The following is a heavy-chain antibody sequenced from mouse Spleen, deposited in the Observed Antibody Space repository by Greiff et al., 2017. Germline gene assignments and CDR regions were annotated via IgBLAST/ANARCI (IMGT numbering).Heavy chain of an antibody. Sequence: VQLQQPGTELVKPGASVKLSCKATGYTFSSYWIEWVKQRPGHGLEWIGEILPGSGSTNYNEKFKGKATFTADTSSNTAYMQLSSLTSEDSAVYYCARSYYGNYDYFDYWGQGTTLTVSS. CDR2: ILPGSGST. D-gene: IGHD2-10*01. V-gene: IGHV1-9*01. CDR3: ARSYYGNYDYFDY. J-gene: IGHJ2*01. CDR1: GYTFSSYW.